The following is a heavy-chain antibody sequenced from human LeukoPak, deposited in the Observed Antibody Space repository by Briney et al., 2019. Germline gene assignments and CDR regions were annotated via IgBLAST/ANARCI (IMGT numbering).Heavy chain of an antibody. J-gene: IGHJ4*02. CDR1: GYTFTGYY. Sequence: ASVKVSCKASGYTFTGYYMHWVRQAPGQGLEWMGWINPNSGGTNYAQKFQGRVTMTRDTSISTAYMELSRLRSDDTAVYYCARDYYGSGSYSITDDYWGQGTLVTVSS. V-gene: IGHV1-2*02. CDR3: ARDYYGSGSYSITDDY. CDR2: INPNSGGT. D-gene: IGHD3-10*01.